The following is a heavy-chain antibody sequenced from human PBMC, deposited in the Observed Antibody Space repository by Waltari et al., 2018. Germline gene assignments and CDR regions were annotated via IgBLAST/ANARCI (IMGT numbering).Heavy chain of an antibody. CDR2: IYHSGST. V-gene: IGHV4-38-2*02. CDR1: GSSISSGYY. D-gene: IGHD2-15*01. Sequence: QVQLQESGPGLVKPSETLSLTCAVSGSSISSGYYWGWIRQPPGKGRGWIGSIYHSGSTYYNPSLKSRVTISVDTSKNQFSLKLSSVTAADTAVYYCARDQVRYCSGGSSYHLYYFDYWGQGTLVTVSS. J-gene: IGHJ4*02. CDR3: ARDQVRYCSGGSSYHLYYFDY.